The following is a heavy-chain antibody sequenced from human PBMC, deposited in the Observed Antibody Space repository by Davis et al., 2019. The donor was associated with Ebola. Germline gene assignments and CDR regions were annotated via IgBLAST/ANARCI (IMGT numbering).Heavy chain of an antibody. D-gene: IGHD3-3*01. CDR2: IKQGGSEK. CDR3: AGGVQYNDFWSGYIYFDY. V-gene: IGHV3-7*01. CDR1: GFSFSRHW. Sequence: GESLKISCVASGFSFSRHWMSWVRPAPGKGLEWVANIKQGGSEKLYVDSVEGRFTISRDNAKNSLYLQMNSLRAEDTAVYYCAGGVQYNDFWSGYIYFDYWGQGTLVTVSS. J-gene: IGHJ4*02.